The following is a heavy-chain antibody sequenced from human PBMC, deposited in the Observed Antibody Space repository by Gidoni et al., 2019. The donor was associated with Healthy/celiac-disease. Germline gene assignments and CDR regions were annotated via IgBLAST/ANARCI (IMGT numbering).Heavy chain of an antibody. CDR1: GFTFSSYA. CDR3: ARDLYYYGSETYYYYYGMDV. Sequence: QVQLVESGGGVVQPGRSLRLSCAASGFTFSSYAMHWVRQAPGKGLEWVAVISYDGSNKYYADSVKGRFTISRDNSKNTLYLQMNSLRAEDTAVYYCARDLYYYGSETYYYYYGMDVWGQGTTVTVSS. V-gene: IGHV3-30-3*01. J-gene: IGHJ6*02. D-gene: IGHD3-10*01. CDR2: ISYDGSNK.